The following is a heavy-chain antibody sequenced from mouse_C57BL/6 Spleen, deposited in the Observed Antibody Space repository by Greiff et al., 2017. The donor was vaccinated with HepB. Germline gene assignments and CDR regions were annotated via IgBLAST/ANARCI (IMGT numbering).Heavy chain of an antibody. CDR1: GYTFTSYW. J-gene: IGHJ2*01. D-gene: IGHD1-1*01. V-gene: IGHV1-55*01. CDR3: ARERSTTIVATDY. Sequence: QVQLQQPGAELVKPGASVKMSCKASGYTFTSYWITWVKQRPGQGLEWIGDIYPGSGSTNYNEKFKSKATLTVDTSSSTAYMQLSSLTSEDSAVYYCARERSTTIVATDYWGQGTTLTVSS. CDR2: IYPGSGST.